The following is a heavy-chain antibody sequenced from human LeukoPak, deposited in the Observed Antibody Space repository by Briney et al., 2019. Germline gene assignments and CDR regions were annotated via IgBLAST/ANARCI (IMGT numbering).Heavy chain of an antibody. D-gene: IGHD3-22*01. CDR3: ARDPSGYFNY. CDR1: GGSVSSGSYY. J-gene: IGHJ4*02. CDR2: VYNSGST. V-gene: IGHV4-61*01. Sequence: SETLSLTCNVSGGSVSSGSYYWSWIRQPPGKGLEWIGYVYNSGSTNYNAALKSRVTISADTSKNQFSLKLGSVTTADTAKYYCARDPSGYFNYWGQGILVTVSS.